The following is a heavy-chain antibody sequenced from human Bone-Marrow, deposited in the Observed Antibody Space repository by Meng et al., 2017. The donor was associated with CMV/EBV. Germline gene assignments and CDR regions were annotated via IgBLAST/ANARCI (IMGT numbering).Heavy chain of an antibody. V-gene: IGHV3-30-3*01. CDR1: GFTFSSYA. CDR2: TSYDGSNK. Sequence: GESLKISCAASGFTFSSYAMHWVRQAPGKGLEWVAVTSYDGSNKYYADSVKGRFTISRDNSKNTLYLQMNSLRAEDTAVYYCARDRMVYAYYFDYWGQGTRVTVSS. CDR3: ARDRMVYAYYFDY. D-gene: IGHD2-8*01. J-gene: IGHJ4*02.